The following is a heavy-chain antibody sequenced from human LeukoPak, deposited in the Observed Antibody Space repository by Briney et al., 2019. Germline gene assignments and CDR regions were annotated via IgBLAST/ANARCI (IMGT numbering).Heavy chain of an antibody. J-gene: IGHJ4*02. CDR1: GGSISSYY. Sequence: SETLSLTCTVSGGSISSYYWSWIRQPPGKGLEWIGYIYYSGSTNYNPSLKSRVTISVDTSKNQFSLKLSSVTAADTAVYYCARAPEDYDSSGYYFDYWGQGTLVTVSS. V-gene: IGHV4-59*01. CDR3: ARAPEDYDSSGYYFDY. CDR2: IYYSGST. D-gene: IGHD3-22*01.